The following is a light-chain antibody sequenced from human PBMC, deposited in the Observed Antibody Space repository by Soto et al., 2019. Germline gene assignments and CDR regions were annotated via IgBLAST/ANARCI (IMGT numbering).Light chain of an antibody. CDR1: QDVNSN. CDR3: QQYNNWPLT. J-gene: IGKJ1*01. V-gene: IGKV3-15*01. CDR2: GAS. Sequence: EVLMTQSPATLSVSPGERATLSCRTSQDVNSNLAWYQQKPGQAPRLLIYGASTRASGLPARFGGSGSGTEFTLTISSLQSEDFAVYYWQQYNNWPLTFGQGTKVEIK.